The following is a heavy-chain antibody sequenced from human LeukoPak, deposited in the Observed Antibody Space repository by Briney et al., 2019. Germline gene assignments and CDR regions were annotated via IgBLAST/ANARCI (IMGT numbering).Heavy chain of an antibody. D-gene: IGHD7-27*01. J-gene: IGHJ4*02. CDR3: ARGTMGISDY. V-gene: IGHV4-59*01. Sequence: PSETLSLTCTVSGGSISSYYWSWIRQPPGKGLEWIGYIYYSGSTNYNPSLKSRVTISVDTSKNQFSLKLSSVTAADTAVYYCARGTMGISDYWGQGTLVTVSS. CDR2: IYYSGST. CDR1: GGSISSYY.